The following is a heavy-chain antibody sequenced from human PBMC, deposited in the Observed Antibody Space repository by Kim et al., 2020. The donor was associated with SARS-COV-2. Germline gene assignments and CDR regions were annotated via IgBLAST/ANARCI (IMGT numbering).Heavy chain of an antibody. CDR3: ARSLAVDGRPAFDY. J-gene: IGHJ4*02. D-gene: IGHD6-19*01. V-gene: IGHV3-49*03. CDR2: ITKRAYGGTT. CDR1: GFTFGDYV. Sequence: GGSLRLSCTASGFTFGDYVMSWFRQAPGQGLEWVAFITKRAYGGTTEYAASVKGRFTISRDDSKSIAYLQMNSLKTEDTAVYYCARSLAVDGRPAFDYWGQGTQVTVSS.